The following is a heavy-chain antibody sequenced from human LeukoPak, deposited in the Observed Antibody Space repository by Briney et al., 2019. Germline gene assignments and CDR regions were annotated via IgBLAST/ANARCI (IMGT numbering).Heavy chain of an antibody. CDR2: IYYSGST. Sequence: SETLSLTCTVSGGSISSYYWSWIRQPPGKGLEWIGYIYYSGSTNYNPSLKSRVTISVDTSKNQFSLKLSSVTAADPAVYYCASTPDFDYWGQGTLVTVSS. CDR3: ASTPDFDY. V-gene: IGHV4-59*01. J-gene: IGHJ4*02. CDR1: GGSISSYY.